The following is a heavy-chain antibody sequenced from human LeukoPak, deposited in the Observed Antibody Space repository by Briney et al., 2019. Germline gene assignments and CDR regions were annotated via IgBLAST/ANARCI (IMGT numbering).Heavy chain of an antibody. Sequence: SETLSLTCAVSGGSISSRNWWSWVRQPPGKGLEWIGEIYHSGSTNYNPSLKTRVTISVDKSENQFSLKLSSVTAADTAVYYCARASHDHGDYSHFDYWGQGTLVTVSS. CDR3: ARASHDHGDYSHFDY. CDR1: GGSISSRNW. D-gene: IGHD4-17*01. J-gene: IGHJ4*02. CDR2: IYHSGST. V-gene: IGHV4-4*02.